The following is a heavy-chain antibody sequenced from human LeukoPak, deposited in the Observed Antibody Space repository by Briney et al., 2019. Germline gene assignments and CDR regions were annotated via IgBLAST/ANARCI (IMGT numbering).Heavy chain of an antibody. V-gene: IGHV3-74*01. Sequence: GGSLRLSCAASGFTFSNFWMYWVRQAPGKGLVWVSRINREGNYTVYADSVKGRFTISRDNSKNTLYLQMNSLRAEDTAVYYCAKALLSTSRSFVFDYWGQGTLVTVSS. D-gene: IGHD2-2*01. CDR3: AKALLSTSRSFVFDY. CDR1: GFTFSNFW. J-gene: IGHJ4*02. CDR2: INREGNYT.